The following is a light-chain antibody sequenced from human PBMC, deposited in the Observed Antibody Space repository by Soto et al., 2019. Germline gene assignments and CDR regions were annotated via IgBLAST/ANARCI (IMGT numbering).Light chain of an antibody. CDR3: NSLRVNHLYV. V-gene: IGLV2-14*01. Sequence: QSVLTQPASVSGSPGQTITISCTGTSSDVGRYNTFSWYQHHPGNAPKLIIYDVTHRPAGISDRFSASKSGNTASLTISGLQAEDEADYYCNSLRVNHLYVFGSGTKVTVL. CDR2: DVT. CDR1: SSDVGRYNT. J-gene: IGLJ1*01.